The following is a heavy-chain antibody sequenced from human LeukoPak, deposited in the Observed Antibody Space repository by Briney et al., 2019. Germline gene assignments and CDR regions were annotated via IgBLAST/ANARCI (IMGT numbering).Heavy chain of an antibody. J-gene: IGHJ5*02. V-gene: IGHV3-23*01. Sequence: PGGSLRLSCAASGFTFSSYAMSWVRQAPGKGLEWVSAISGSGGSTYYADSVKGRFTISRDNSKNTLYLQMNSLRAEDTAVYYCAKAGSYYSVVDWFDPWGQGTLVTVSS. CDR3: AKAGSYYSVVDWFDP. CDR1: GFTFSSYA. CDR2: ISGSGGST. D-gene: IGHD1-26*01.